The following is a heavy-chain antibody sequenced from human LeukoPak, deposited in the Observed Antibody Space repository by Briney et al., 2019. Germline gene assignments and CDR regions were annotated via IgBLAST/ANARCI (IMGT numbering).Heavy chain of an antibody. V-gene: IGHV1-18*01. Sequence: ASVKVSCKASGYTFTSYGISWARQAPGQGLEWVGWISAYNGHTKYPQKLQGRVTMTTDTPTSTAYMELRSLRSDDTAVYYCASANYYDSVGYYGGDAFDIWGQGTMVTVSS. J-gene: IGHJ3*02. CDR3: ASANYYDSVGYYGGDAFDI. D-gene: IGHD3-22*01. CDR1: GYTFTSYG. CDR2: ISAYNGHT.